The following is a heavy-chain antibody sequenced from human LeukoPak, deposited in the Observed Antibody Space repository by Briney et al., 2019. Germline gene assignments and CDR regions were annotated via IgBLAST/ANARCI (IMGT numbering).Heavy chain of an antibody. J-gene: IGHJ4*02. CDR2: INHSGST. D-gene: IGHD3-3*01. Sequence: PSETLSLTCTVSGGSVSSGSHPWRWIRQPPGTGLEWIGEINHSGSTNYNPSLKSRVTISVDTSKNQFSLKLSSVTAADTAVYYCARGVLEPDYWGQGTLVTVSS. CDR3: ARGVLEPDY. V-gene: IGHV4-39*07. CDR1: GGSVSSGSHP.